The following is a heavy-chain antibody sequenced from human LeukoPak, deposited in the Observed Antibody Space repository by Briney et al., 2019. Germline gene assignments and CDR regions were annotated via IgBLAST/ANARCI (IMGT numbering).Heavy chain of an antibody. D-gene: IGHD5-18*01. CDR2: THYSGSN. CDR3: TRRDSPTKWFDP. Sequence: PSETLSLTCSVSGGSITTSFYCNWIRQPPGQGLEWIGSTHYSGSNSYNPSLSSRVSMSVDTSRHQCFLRLTFVTAADTAVYYCTRRDSPTKWFDPWGQGTLVTVSS. V-gene: IGHV4-39*01. CDR1: GGSITTSFY. J-gene: IGHJ5*02.